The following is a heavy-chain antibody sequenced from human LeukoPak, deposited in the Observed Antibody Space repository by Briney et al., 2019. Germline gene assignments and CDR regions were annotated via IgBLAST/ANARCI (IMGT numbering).Heavy chain of an antibody. CDR3: ARGQVGVAGHYFDY. Sequence: SETLSLTCTVSGYSISSGYYWGWIRQPPGKGLEWIGSIYYSGNTYYNPSLKSRVTISLDTSKNQFSLKLNSVTAADTAVYYCARGQVGVAGHYFDYWGQGTLDTVSS. J-gene: IGHJ4*02. CDR2: IYYSGNT. D-gene: IGHD3-3*01. CDR1: GYSISSGYY. V-gene: IGHV4-38-2*02.